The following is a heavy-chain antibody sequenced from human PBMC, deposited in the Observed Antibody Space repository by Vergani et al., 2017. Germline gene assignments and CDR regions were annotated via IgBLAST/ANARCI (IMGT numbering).Heavy chain of an antibody. D-gene: IGHD2-15*01. CDR1: GGSISSGGYY. CDR2: IYYSGST. J-gene: IGHJ4*02. CDR3: ARALYCSGGSCYSKGVDY. V-gene: IGHV4-31*03. Sequence: QVQLQESGPGLVKPSQTLSLTCTVSGGSISSGGYYWSWIRQHPGKGLEWIGYIYYSGSTYYNPSLKRRVTISVDTSKNQFSLKLSSVTAADTAVYYCARALYCSGGSCYSKGVDYWGQGTLVTVSS.